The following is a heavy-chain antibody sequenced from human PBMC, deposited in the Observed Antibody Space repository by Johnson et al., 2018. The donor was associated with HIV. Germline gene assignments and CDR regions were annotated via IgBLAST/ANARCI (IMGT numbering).Heavy chain of an antibody. Sequence: VQLVESGGGLVQPGRSLRLSCAASGFTFDDYAMHWVRQAPGKGLEWVSGISCNSGSIGYADSVKGRFTISRDNAKNSLYLQINSLKTEDTAVYYCTTGQLGGASDIWGQGTMVTVSS. D-gene: IGHD6-13*01. CDR3: TTGQLGGASDI. V-gene: IGHV3-9*01. CDR2: ISCNSGSI. J-gene: IGHJ3*02. CDR1: GFTFDDYA.